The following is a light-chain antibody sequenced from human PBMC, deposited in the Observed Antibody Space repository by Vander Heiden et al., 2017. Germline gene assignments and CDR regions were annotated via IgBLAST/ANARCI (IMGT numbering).Light chain of an antibody. CDR2: GAS. CDR3: QQYGTSSLT. J-gene: IGKJ4*01. Sequence: EIVLTQTPRTLSLSPGERATLSCRASQSISSTFLTWYQQKPGQAPRPLIYGASSRATGIPDRFSGSGSGTDFNLTISRLEREDFAVYYCQQYGTSSLTFGGGTKVEIK. V-gene: IGKV3-20*01. CDR1: QSISSTF.